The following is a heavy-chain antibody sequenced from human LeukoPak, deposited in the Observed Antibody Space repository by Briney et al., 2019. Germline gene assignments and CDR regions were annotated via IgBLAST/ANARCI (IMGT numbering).Heavy chain of an antibody. CDR1: GFTFSSYG. V-gene: IGHV3-7*03. J-gene: IGHJ4*02. CDR2: IKKDGSQK. Sequence: PGGSLRLSCAASGFTFSSYGMHWVRQAPGKGLEWVANIKKDGSQKYYVDSVEGRFTISRDNAKNSLYLQMDSLRVDDTAVYYCTRVFGGYDVSDYWGQGTLVTVSS. D-gene: IGHD3-3*01. CDR3: TRVFGGYDVSDY.